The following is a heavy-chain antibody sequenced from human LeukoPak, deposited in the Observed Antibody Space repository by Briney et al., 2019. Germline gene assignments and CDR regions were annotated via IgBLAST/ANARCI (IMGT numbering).Heavy chain of an antibody. CDR1: GGSFSGYY. J-gene: IGHJ4*02. CDR3: ANLDY. Sequence: PSETLSLTCAVYGGSFSGYYWSWIRQPPGKGLEWIGEINHSGSTNYNLSLKSRVTISVDTSKNQFSLKLSSVTAADTAVYYCANLDYWGQGTLVTVSS. V-gene: IGHV4-34*01. CDR2: INHSGST.